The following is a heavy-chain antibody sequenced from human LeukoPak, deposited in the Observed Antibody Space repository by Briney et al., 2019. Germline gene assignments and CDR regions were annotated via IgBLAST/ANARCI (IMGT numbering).Heavy chain of an antibody. D-gene: IGHD5-12*01. Sequence: KTSETLSLTCAVYGGSFSDYYWSWIRQPPGKGLEWIGEINHSGYTNYNPSLKSRVTISVDTSKNQFSLKLSSVTAVDTAVYYCARGLYGGYPTDWGQGTLVTVSS. CDR1: GGSFSDYY. V-gene: IGHV4-34*01. CDR3: ARGLYGGYPTD. J-gene: IGHJ4*02. CDR2: INHSGYT.